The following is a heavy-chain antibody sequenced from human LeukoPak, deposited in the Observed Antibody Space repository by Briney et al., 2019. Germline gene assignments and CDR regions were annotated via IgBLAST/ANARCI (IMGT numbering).Heavy chain of an antibody. D-gene: IGHD3-10*01. CDR2: ISGSGTST. J-gene: IGHJ4*02. CDR1: GFTFSNYV. CDR3: AKDQGFGTTGAFDY. Sequence: GGSLRLSCVASGFTFSNYVMNWVRQAPGKGLECVSSISGSGTSTYYADSVKGRFTISRDNSKNTLYLQMNSLRAEDTAVYYCAKDQGFGTTGAFDYWGQGTLVTVSS. V-gene: IGHV3-23*01.